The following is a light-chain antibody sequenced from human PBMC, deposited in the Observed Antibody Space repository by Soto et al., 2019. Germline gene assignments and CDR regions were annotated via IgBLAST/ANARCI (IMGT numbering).Light chain of an antibody. V-gene: IGKV3-20*01. J-gene: IGKJ1*01. Sequence: DIVLTQSPGTLSLSPGDRATLSCRASQSVSSSYLAWYQQKPGQAPRLLIYGASSRATGIPDRFSGSGSGTDFTLTISRREPEDSAVYYCQQCGISTWPFGQGTKVEIK. CDR3: QQCGISTWP. CDR2: GAS. CDR1: QSVSSSY.